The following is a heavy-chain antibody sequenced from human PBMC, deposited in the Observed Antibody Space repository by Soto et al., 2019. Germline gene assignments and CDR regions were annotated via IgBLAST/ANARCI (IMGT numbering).Heavy chain of an antibody. D-gene: IGHD3-22*01. V-gene: IGHV4-31*03. Sequence: QVQLQESGPGLVKPSQTLSLTCTVSGGSISSGGYYWSWIRQHPGKGLEWIGYIYYSGSTYYNPSIKSRVTISVDTSKNQFSLKLSSVTAADTAVYYCARGYDSRAAAPLDYWGQGILVTVSS. CDR1: GGSISSGGYY. CDR3: ARGYDSRAAAPLDY. CDR2: IYYSGST. J-gene: IGHJ4*02.